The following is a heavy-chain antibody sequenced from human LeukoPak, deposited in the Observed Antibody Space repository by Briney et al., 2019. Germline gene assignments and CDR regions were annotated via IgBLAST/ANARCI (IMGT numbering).Heavy chain of an antibody. CDR2: IIPIFGTA. Sequence: SVKVSCKASGGTFSSYAISWVRQAPGQGLEWMGGIIPIFGTANYAQKFQGRVTITTDESTSTAYMELSSLRSEDTAVYYCASEGNYDSSGYSRYNYYYMDVWGKGTAVTVSS. CDR1: GGTFSSYA. D-gene: IGHD3-22*01. J-gene: IGHJ6*03. CDR3: ASEGNYDSSGYSRYNYYYMDV. V-gene: IGHV1-69*05.